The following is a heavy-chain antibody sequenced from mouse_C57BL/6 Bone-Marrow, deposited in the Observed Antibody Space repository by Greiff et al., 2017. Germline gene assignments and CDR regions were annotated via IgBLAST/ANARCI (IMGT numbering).Heavy chain of an antibody. CDR1: GYTFTSYW. CDR2: IDPSDSYT. V-gene: IGHV1-50*01. Sequence: QVHVKQPGAELVKPGASVKLSCKASGYTFTSYWMQWVKQRPGQGLEWIGEIDPSDSYTNYNQKFKGKATLTVDTSSSTAYMQLSSLTSEDSAVYYCARDYGSSLYWYFDVWGTGTTVTVSS. D-gene: IGHD1-1*01. J-gene: IGHJ1*03. CDR3: ARDYGSSLYWYFDV.